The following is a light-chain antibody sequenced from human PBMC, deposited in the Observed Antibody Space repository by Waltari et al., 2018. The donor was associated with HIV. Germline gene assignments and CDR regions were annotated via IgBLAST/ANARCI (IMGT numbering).Light chain of an antibody. CDR2: AAT. V-gene: IGKV3-15*01. Sequence: EIVMTQFPVTLSVSPGQRATLACRASQSISGNIAWYQQQPGQAPRLRIFAATTRATNVPARFSGSGVGTEFTLSSSDRQSEDFAIYHCQQYIEWPLTFGQGTKVEVK. J-gene: IGKJ1*01. CDR1: QSISGN. CDR3: QQYIEWPLT.